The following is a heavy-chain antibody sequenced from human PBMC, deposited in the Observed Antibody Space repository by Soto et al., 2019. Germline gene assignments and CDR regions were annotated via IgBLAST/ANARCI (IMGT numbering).Heavy chain of an antibody. D-gene: IGHD2-2*01. CDR2: IYYSGST. Sequence: PSETLSLTCTVSGGSISSGGYYWSWIRQHPGKGLEWIGYIYYSGSTYYNPSLKSRVTISVDTSKNQFPLKLSSVTAADTAVYYCARDNFVVVPAAIYGMDVWGQGTTVTVSS. CDR1: GGSISSGGYY. J-gene: IGHJ6*02. V-gene: IGHV4-31*03. CDR3: ARDNFVVVPAAIYGMDV.